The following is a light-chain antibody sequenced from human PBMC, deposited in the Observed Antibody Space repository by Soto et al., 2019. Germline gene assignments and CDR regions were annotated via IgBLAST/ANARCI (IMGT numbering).Light chain of an antibody. V-gene: IGLV1-44*01. Sequence: QTVVTQPPSASGTPGQRVTISCSGSNSNIGSNTVNWYQQLPGTAPKLLIYSNNQRPSGVPDRFSGSKSGTSASLAISGLQSEDEADYYCAAWDDSLDGRVFGTGTKVTVL. CDR2: SNN. J-gene: IGLJ1*01. CDR1: NSNIGSNT. CDR3: AAWDDSLDGRV.